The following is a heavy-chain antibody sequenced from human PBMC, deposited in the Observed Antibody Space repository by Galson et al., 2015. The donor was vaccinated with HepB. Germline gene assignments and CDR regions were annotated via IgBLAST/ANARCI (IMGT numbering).Heavy chain of an antibody. CDR2: IYYSGST. D-gene: IGHD2-2*01. Sequence: LSLTCTVSGGSIISSSYYWGWIRQPPGKGLEWIGSIYYSGSTYYNPSLKGRVTISVDTSKNQFSLKLSSVTAADTAVYYCARHFGGDIVVVPAATFSGWFDPWGQGTLVTVSS. CDR3: ARHFGGDIVVVPAATFSGWFDP. V-gene: IGHV4-39*01. J-gene: IGHJ5*02. CDR1: GGSIISSSYY.